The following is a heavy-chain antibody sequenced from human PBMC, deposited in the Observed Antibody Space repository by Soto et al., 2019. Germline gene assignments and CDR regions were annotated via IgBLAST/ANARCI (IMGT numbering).Heavy chain of an antibody. CDR1: GFTLSTYS. Sequence: GGSLRLSCAASGFTLSTYSMHLVRQPPGKGLEWVAIISHDGNHKYYADSVKGRLTISRDNSKNTLYLQMDSLRGDDTAVYYCARAKEAYSSNWDYSYYGMDVWGQG. D-gene: IGHD6-13*01. V-gene: IGHV3-30-3*01. CDR3: ARAKEAYSSNWDYSYYGMDV. CDR2: ISHDGNHK. J-gene: IGHJ6*02.